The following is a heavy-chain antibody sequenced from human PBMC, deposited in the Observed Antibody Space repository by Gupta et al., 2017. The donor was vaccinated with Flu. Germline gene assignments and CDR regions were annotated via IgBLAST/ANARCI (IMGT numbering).Heavy chain of an antibody. CDR3: ARARRRQQLDPPTIDY. J-gene: IGHJ4*02. Sequence: QVQLQQWGAGLLKPSENLSLTCAVYGGSFSGYFWRWVRQPPGKGLEWIGEINHSGSTNYNPSLKSRVTISVDTSKNQCSLKLSSVTAADTAVYYCARARRRQQLDPPTIDYWGQGTLVTVSS. V-gene: IGHV4-34*01. CDR1: GGSFSGYF. CDR2: INHSGST. D-gene: IGHD6-13*01.